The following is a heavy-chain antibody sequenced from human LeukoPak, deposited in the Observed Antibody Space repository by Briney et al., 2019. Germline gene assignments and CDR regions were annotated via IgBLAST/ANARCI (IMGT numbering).Heavy chain of an antibody. CDR3: ARRPSRHIDHYFVF. CDR1: GASISSYY. V-gene: IGHV4-59*01. J-gene: IGHJ4*02. Sequence: SETLSLTCTVSGASISSYYWSWIRQPPGQGLDWIWYISYSWSTNYYPSHMSRVTISVDTSKHQFSLKLTSVTAADRAGYCCARRPSRHIDHYFVFWGQEPLVSVS. D-gene: IGHD5-12*01. CDR2: ISYSWST.